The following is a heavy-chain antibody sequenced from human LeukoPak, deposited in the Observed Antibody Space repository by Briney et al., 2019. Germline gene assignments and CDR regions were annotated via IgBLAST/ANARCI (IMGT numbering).Heavy chain of an antibody. CDR1: GDTIIKYY. J-gene: IGHJ3*02. CDR3: ASSSGPRDVFDI. CDR2: IYATGNT. Sequence: SETLSFTCTVSGDTIIKYYWSWVRQPAGKGLEWIGRIYATGNTNYNPSLRSRVTMSIDTSTNQLSLKLNSVTAADTAVYYCASSSGPRDVFDIWGQGTMVTVSS. D-gene: IGHD2-15*01. V-gene: IGHV4-4*07.